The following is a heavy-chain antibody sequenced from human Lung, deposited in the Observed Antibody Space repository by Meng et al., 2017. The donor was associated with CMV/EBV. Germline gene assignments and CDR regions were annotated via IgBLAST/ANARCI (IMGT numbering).Heavy chain of an antibody. Sequence: QVHLQDAGPGLVKPSQSLSLTCTVSGGSISSGGYYWSWIRQHPGKGLEWIGYIHSSGSTYYNPSLRSRLTISVDTSKNQFSLKLSSVTAADTAVYYCARASYGSGSPLGESWFDPWGQGTLVTVSS. D-gene: IGHD3-10*01. CDR2: IHSSGST. CDR3: ARASYGSGSPLGESWFDP. J-gene: IGHJ5*02. CDR1: GGSISSGGYY. V-gene: IGHV4-31*03.